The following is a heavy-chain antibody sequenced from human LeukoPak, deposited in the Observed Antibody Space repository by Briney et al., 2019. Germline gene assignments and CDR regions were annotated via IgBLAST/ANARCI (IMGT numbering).Heavy chain of an antibody. CDR1: GYTFTSYG. CDR2: ISAYNGNT. D-gene: IGHD3-10*01. J-gene: IGHJ3*02. V-gene: IGHV1-18*01. Sequence: ASVKVSCKASGYTFTSYGISWVRQAPGQGLEWMGWISAYNGNTNYAQKLQGRVTMTTDTSTSTAYMELRSLRSDDTAVYYCARDEEFGEYADAFDIWGQGTMVTVSS. CDR3: ARDEEFGEYADAFDI.